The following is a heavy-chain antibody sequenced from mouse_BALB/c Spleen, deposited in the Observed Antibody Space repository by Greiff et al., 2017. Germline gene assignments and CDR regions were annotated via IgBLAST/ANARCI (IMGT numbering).Heavy chain of an antibody. CDR2: IDPSDSET. D-gene: IGHD2-4*01. CDR1: GYSFTSYW. J-gene: IGHJ3*01. Sequence: QVQLQQSGPQLVRPGASVKISCKASGYSFTSYWMHWVKQRPGQGLEWIGMIDPSDSETRLNQKFKDKATLTVDKSSSTAYMQLSSPTSEDSAVYYCARVYYDYDGAYWGQGTLVTVSA. V-gene: IGHV1S126*01. CDR3: ARVYYDYDGAY.